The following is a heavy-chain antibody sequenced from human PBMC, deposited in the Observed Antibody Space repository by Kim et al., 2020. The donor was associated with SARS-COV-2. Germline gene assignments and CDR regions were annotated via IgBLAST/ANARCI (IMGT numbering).Heavy chain of an antibody. Sequence: GGSLRLSCAASGFTFSLYSMNWVRQAPGKGTEWVSSISGSSSYIYYADSLKGRFTISRENAKNSLYLQMNSLRAEETAVYYCARVVGSRVVDYWGQGT. J-gene: IGHJ4*02. CDR3: ARVVGSRVVDY. D-gene: IGHD1-26*01. V-gene: IGHV3-21*01. CDR1: GFTFSLYS. CDR2: ISGSSSYI.